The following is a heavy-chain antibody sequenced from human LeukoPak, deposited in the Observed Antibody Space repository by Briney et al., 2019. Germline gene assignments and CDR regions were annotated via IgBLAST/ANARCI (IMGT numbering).Heavy chain of an antibody. CDR3: AKGSRPYDIRAALDY. J-gene: IGHJ4*02. Sequence: GGSLRLSCAASGFTFSSYAMTWVRQAPGKGLQWVSAITSNDGSTYYADSVKGRFTISRDNSKNTLYLQMNSLRAEDTAVYYCAKGSRPYDIRAALDYWGQGTLVTVSS. V-gene: IGHV3-23*01. CDR2: ITSNDGST. CDR1: GFTFSSYA. D-gene: IGHD3-9*01.